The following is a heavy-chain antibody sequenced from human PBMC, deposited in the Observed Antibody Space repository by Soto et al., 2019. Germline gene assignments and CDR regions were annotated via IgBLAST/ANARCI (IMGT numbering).Heavy chain of an antibody. CDR3: ARGGQWPPTRHFDP. CDR2: ISAYNGNT. Sequence: ASVKVSCKTSGYIFTSYGISWVRQAPGQGLEWMGWISAYNGNTNYAQELKARVTMTTDTSTSTAYMELRSLRSDDTAVYYCARGGQWPPTRHFDPGGQGTLVTVSS. CDR1: GYIFTSYG. J-gene: IGHJ5*02. D-gene: IGHD6-19*01. V-gene: IGHV1-18*01.